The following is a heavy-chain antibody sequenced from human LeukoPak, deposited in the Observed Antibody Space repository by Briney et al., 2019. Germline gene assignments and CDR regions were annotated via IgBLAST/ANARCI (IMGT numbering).Heavy chain of an antibody. V-gene: IGHV3-21*04. D-gene: IGHD3-9*01. CDR2: ISSSSSYI. J-gene: IGHJ6*03. CDR1: GFTFSSYG. Sequence: PGGSLRLSCAASGFTFSSYGMNWVRQAPGKGLEWVSSISSSSSYIYYADSVKGRFTISRDNAKNSLYLQMNSLRAEDTAVYYCAKCILTGYYKGYMDVWGKGTTVTISS. CDR3: AKCILTGYYKGYMDV.